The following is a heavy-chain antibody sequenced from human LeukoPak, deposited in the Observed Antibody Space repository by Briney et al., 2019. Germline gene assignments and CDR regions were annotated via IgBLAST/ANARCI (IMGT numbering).Heavy chain of an antibody. J-gene: IGHJ4*02. CDR2: ISYDGSNK. V-gene: IGHV3-30*18. Sequence: GGSLRLSCAASGFTFSSYGIHWVRQAPGKGLEGVAVISYDGSNKYYADSVKGRFTISRDNSKNTLYLQMNTLRAEDTAVYYCAKGDILTGYYNWYFDYWGQGTLVTVSS. CDR1: GFTFSSYG. CDR3: AKGDILTGYYNWYFDY. D-gene: IGHD3-9*01.